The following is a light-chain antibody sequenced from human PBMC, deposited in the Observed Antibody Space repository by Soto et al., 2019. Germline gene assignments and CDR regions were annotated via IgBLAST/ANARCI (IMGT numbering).Light chain of an antibody. Sequence: EIVMTQSPATLSVSPGERATLSCRASQSVSSNLAWYQQQPGQAPRLLIYGASTRAAGLSPRFSGSGSGTEFTLTISSLQSEDFAVYYFQQYNNWPPTFGQGTKGEIK. J-gene: IGKJ1*01. V-gene: IGKV3-15*01. CDR3: QQYNNWPPT. CDR1: QSVSSN. CDR2: GAS.